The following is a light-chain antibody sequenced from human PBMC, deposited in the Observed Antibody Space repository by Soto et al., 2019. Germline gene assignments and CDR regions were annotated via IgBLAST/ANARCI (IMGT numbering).Light chain of an antibody. Sequence: EIVLTQSPATLSLSPGERATLSCRASQSVSSYLAWYQQKPGQAPRLLIYDASNRATGIPARFSGSGSGTDLTLTISSLEHEDFAVYYCQQRSKWPTFGQGTKVEIK. J-gene: IGKJ1*01. CDR2: DAS. CDR3: QQRSKWPT. V-gene: IGKV3-11*01. CDR1: QSVSSY.